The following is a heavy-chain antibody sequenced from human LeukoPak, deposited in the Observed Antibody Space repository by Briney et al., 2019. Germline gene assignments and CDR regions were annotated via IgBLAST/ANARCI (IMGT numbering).Heavy chain of an antibody. CDR2: ISGSGGST. J-gene: IGHJ6*03. CDR1: GFTFSTYA. CDR3: AINSADGVPWHMDV. D-gene: IGHD1-1*01. V-gene: IGHV3-23*01. Sequence: GGSLRLSCAASGFTFSTYAMTWVRQAPGKGLEWVSGISGSGGSTYYADSVKGRFTISRDNSKNTLYLQMNSLRAEDTAVYYCAINSADGVPWHMDVWGKGTTVTVSS.